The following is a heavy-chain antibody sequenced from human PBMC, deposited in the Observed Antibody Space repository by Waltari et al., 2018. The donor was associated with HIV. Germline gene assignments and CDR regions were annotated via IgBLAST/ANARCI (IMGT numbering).Heavy chain of an antibody. CDR1: GYSISSGYY. CDR3: ARLRSAWFRNFDY. J-gene: IGHJ4*02. Sequence: QVQLQESGPGLVKPSETLSLMCAVSGYSISSGYYWGWIRQPPGKGLEWIGTMYHGGTAYYKPSLKSRVTISLDTSKNRFSLRLTSVTAADTAVYFCARLRSAWFRNFDYWGQGILVSVSS. D-gene: IGHD6-19*01. V-gene: IGHV4-38-2*01. CDR2: MYHGGTA.